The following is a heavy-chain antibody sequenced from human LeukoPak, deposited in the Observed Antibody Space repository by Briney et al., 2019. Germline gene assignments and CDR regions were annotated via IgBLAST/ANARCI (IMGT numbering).Heavy chain of an antibody. V-gene: IGHV1-18*01. Sequence: ASVKVSCKASGYTFTSYGISWVRQAPGQGLEWMGWISAYNGNTNYAQKLQGRVTMTTDTSTSTAYIEMRSLRSDDTAVYYCAREQYCSSTSCYVSDWGQGTLVTVSS. D-gene: IGHD2-2*01. CDR3: AREQYCSSTSCYVSD. J-gene: IGHJ4*02. CDR2: ISAYNGNT. CDR1: GYTFTSYG.